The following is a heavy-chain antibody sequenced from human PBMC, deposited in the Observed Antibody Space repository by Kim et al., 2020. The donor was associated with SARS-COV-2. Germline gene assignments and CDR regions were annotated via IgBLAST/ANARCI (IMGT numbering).Heavy chain of an antibody. CDR3: ARITVTMGMDV. J-gene: IGHJ6*02. CDR2: T. D-gene: IGHD4-17*01. V-gene: IGHV1-3*01. Sequence: TNYSQKFQGRDTITRDTSASTAYMELSSLRSEDTAVYYCARITVTMGMDVWGQGTTVTVSS.